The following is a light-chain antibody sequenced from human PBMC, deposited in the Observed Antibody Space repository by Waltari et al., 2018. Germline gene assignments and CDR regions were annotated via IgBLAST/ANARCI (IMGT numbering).Light chain of an antibody. V-gene: IGKV2-30*02. CDR1: QSLVHSNGNTY. CDR2: QVS. J-gene: IGKJ1*01. Sequence: DVVMTQSPLSLPIIPGQPASISCRSSQSLVHSNGNTYLSWYQQKPGQPPRLLIYQVSNRYSGVPDRFSGSGAGTDFTLKISRVEAEDVGVYYCGQGAHLPTFGQGTKVEIK. CDR3: GQGAHLPT.